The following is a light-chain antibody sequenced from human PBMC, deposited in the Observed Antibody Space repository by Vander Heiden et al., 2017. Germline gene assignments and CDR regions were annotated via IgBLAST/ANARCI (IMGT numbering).Light chain of an antibody. V-gene: IGLV1-51*02. J-gene: IGLJ2*01. CDR1: SSNIGNNY. CDR2: ENN. Sequence: QSVLTQPPSVSAAPGQKVTIPCSGSSSNIGNNYVSWYQQLPGTAPKLLIYENNKRPSGIPDRFSGSKSGTSATLGITGLQTGDEADYYCGTWDSSLSAEVFGGGTKLTVL. CDR3: GTWDSSLSAEV.